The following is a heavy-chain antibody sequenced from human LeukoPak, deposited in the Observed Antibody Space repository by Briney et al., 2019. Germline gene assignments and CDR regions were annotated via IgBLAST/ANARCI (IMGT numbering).Heavy chain of an antibody. Sequence: PSETLTLTCTVSGGSISSYYWSWIRQPPGKGLEWIGYIYYSGSTNYNPSLKSRVTISVDTSKNQFSLKLSSVTAADTAVYYCARYQNSFDYWGQGTLVTVSS. J-gene: IGHJ4*02. V-gene: IGHV4-59*01. CDR3: ARYQNSFDY. CDR1: GGSISSYY. CDR2: IYYSGST.